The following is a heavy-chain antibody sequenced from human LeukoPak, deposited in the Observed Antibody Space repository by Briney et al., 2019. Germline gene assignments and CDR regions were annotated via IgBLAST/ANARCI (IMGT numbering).Heavy chain of an antibody. D-gene: IGHD6-13*01. CDR1: GFTFSYYG. CDR2: IWHDESYI. Sequence: GGSLRLSCAASGFTFSYYGMHWVRQAPAKGLDWVAVIWHDESYIYYADSVKGRFTISRDNSKNTVYLQMNSLRVEDTAIYYCAKVVQYTASTGTGLDYWGQGTLVTVSS. J-gene: IGHJ4*02. V-gene: IGHV3-33*06. CDR3: AKVVQYTASTGTGLDY.